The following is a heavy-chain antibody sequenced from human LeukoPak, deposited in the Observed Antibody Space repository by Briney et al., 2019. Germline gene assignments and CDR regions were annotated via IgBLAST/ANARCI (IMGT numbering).Heavy chain of an antibody. CDR3: AKGRGFFEGACFDY. V-gene: IGHV3-9*01. D-gene: IGHD3-3*01. J-gene: IGHJ4*02. Sequence: GITWNSATIVYADSVKGRFTISRDNAKNSVYLQMNSLRAEDTALYYCAKGRGFFEGACFDYWGRGTLVTVSS. CDR2: ITWNSATI.